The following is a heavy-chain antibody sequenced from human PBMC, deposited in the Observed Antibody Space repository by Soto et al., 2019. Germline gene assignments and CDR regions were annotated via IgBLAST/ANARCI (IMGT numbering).Heavy chain of an antibody. Sequence: PGGSLRLSCAASGFTFSSYDMHWVRQAPGKGLEWVAVISYDGSNKYYADSVKGRFTISRDNSKNTLYLQMNSLRAEDTAVYYCARDFSYCSGGSCYYYGMDVWGQGTTVTVSS. CDR1: GFTFSSYD. CDR2: ISYDGSNK. CDR3: ARDFSYCSGGSCYYYGMDV. D-gene: IGHD2-15*01. V-gene: IGHV3-30-3*01. J-gene: IGHJ6*02.